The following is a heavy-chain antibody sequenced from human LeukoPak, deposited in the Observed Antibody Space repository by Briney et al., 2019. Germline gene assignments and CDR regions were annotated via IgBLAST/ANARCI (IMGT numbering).Heavy chain of an antibody. CDR2: IYFSGRT. CDR1: GGSIRITSYY. D-gene: IGHD3-10*01. V-gene: IGHV4-39*07. J-gene: IGHJ4*02. Sequence: SETLSLTCTVSGGSIRITSYYWGWIRQSPGREPEWIGSIYFSGRTHYNLSLESRVTISVDTSNNQCSLRLNSVTAADTAVYYCARGGSYWDSWGQGTLVTVSS. CDR3: ARGGSYWDS.